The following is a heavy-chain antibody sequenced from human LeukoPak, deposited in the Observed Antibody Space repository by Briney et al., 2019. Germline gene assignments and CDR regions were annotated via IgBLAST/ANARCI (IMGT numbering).Heavy chain of an antibody. V-gene: IGHV4-31*03. CDR1: GGSISSGGYY. D-gene: IGHD1-20*01. J-gene: IGHJ4*02. Sequence: SETLSLTCTVSGGSISSGGYYWSWIRQHPGKGLEWIGYIYDSGSAYYNPSLKSRVTISVDTSKNQFSLKLSSVTAADTAVYYCARNYNWNDELDYWGQGTLVTVSS. CDR2: IYDSGSA. CDR3: ARNYNWNDELDY.